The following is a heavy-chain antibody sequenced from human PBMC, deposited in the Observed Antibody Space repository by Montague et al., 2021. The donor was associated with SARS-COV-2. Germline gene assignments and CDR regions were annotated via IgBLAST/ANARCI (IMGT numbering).Heavy chain of an antibody. CDR1: GFTFGDYA. CDR3: AKDYYFGAFDI. V-gene: IGHV3-9*01. Sequence: SLILSCAASGFTFGDYAMHWVRQTPVKGLEWVSGISWNSGSRGYXDSVKGRFTIYRDNAKNSLYLQMNSLRTEDTAFYYCAKDYYFGAFDIWGQGTMVTVSS. CDR2: ISWNSGSR. D-gene: IGHD3-10*01. J-gene: IGHJ3*02.